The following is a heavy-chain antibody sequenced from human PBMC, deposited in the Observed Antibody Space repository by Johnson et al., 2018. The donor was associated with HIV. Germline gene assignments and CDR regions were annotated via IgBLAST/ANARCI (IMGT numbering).Heavy chain of an antibody. Sequence: QVQLVESGGGLVKPGGSLRLSCAASGFTFSNAWMSWVRQAPGKGLEWVAFIRYDGSNKYYADSVKGRFTISRDNAKNSLYLQMNSLRAEDTAVYYCAREVDAFDMWGQGTMVTVSS. V-gene: IGHV3-30*02. J-gene: IGHJ3*02. CDR1: GFTFSNAW. CDR3: AREVDAFDM. CDR2: IRYDGSNK.